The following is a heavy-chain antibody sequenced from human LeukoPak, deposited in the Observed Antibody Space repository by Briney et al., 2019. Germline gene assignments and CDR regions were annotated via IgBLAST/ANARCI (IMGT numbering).Heavy chain of an antibody. CDR2: ITTSDGNT. D-gene: IGHD7-27*01. J-gene: IGHJ4*02. CDR3: AKDGGLWVSAHWGDS. CDR1: GCTFSSYT. V-gene: IGHV3-23*01. Sequence: SGGSLRLSCAASGCTFSSYTMSWVRQAPGKGLEWVSTITTSDGNTYYADSVKGRFTVSRDNSKNTLFLQMNSLRAEDTAVYYCAKDGGLWVSAHWGDSWGRGTLVTVSS.